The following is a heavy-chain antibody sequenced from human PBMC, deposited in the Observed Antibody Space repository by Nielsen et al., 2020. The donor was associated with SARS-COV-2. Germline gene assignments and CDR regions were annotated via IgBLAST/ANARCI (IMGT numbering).Heavy chain of an antibody. CDR1: GFTFSSYS. CDR2: ISSSSSTI. Sequence: GESLKISCAASGFTFSSYSMYWVRQAPGKGLEWVSYISSSSSTIYYADSVKGRFTISRDNAKNSLYLQMNSLRDEDTAVYYCARDQLELPAGYYYYMDVWGKGTTVTVSS. V-gene: IGHV3-48*02. CDR3: ARDQLELPAGYYYYMDV. D-gene: IGHD1-7*01. J-gene: IGHJ6*03.